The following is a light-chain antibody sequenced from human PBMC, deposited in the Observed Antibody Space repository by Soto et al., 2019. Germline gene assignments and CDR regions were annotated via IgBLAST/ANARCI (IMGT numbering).Light chain of an antibody. CDR3: QQYGSSPWT. Sequence: EIVLTQSPGTLSLSPGERATLSCRASQSVSNSYIAWYQQKPGQAPRLLIYGASSRATGMPDRFSGSGSGTDFALTISRLEPEDFAVYNCQQYGSSPWTFGQGTKVEIK. V-gene: IGKV3-20*01. J-gene: IGKJ1*01. CDR2: GAS. CDR1: QSVSNSY.